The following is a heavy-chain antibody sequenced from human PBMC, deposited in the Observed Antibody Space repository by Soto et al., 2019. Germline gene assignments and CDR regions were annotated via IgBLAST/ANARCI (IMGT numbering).Heavy chain of an antibody. Sequence: PGGPLRLSCAASGFSFSSYWIHWVRQAPGKGLVWVSRIKTDGSSTDYADSVKGRFTISRDNAKNTLYLQMNSLRAEDTAVYYCAKREGNTYGLFHWGQGTLVTVSS. V-gene: IGHV3-74*01. CDR2: IKTDGSST. J-gene: IGHJ4*02. CDR3: AKREGNTYGLFH. CDR1: GFSFSSYW. D-gene: IGHD5-18*01.